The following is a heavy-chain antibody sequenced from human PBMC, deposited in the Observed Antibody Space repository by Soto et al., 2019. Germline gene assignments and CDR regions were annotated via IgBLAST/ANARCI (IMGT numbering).Heavy chain of an antibody. CDR2: ISYDASNK. V-gene: IGHV3-30*18. Sequence: GGSLRLSCAASGFTFSSYGMHWVRQAPGKGLEWVAVISYDASNKYYADSVKGRFTISRDNSKNTLYLQMNSLRAEDTAVYYCAKGKASRVATKIPYYMDVWGKGTTVTVSS. CDR1: GFTFSSYG. D-gene: IGHD5-12*01. J-gene: IGHJ6*03. CDR3: AKGKASRVATKIPYYMDV.